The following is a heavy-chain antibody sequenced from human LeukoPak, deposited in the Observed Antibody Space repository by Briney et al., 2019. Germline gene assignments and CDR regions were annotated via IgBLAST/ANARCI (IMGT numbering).Heavy chain of an antibody. CDR3: ARERRGGRDFDY. J-gene: IGHJ4*02. CDR2: IYTSENS. Sequence: SSETLSLTCIVSGGLISSYYWSWIRQPAGKGLEWIGHIYTSENSNYDPSLYNPSLKSRVTMSVDTSKNQFSLKLSSVTAADTAVYYCARERRGGRDFDYWGQGTLVTVSS. D-gene: IGHD3-16*01. V-gene: IGHV4-4*07. CDR1: GGLISSYY.